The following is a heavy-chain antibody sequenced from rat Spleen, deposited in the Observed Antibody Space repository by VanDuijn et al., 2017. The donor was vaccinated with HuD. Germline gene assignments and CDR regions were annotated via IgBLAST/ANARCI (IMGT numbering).Heavy chain of an antibody. CDR2: ISYDGSST. CDR3: ARQGNYYSDY. D-gene: IGHD1-6*01. Sequence: EVQLVESGGGLVQPGRSLKLSCAASGFTFSNYGMAWVRQAPTKGLEWVATISYDGSSTYYRDSVKGRFTISRDNAKSTLYLQMDSLRSEDTATYYCARQGNYYSDYWGQGVMVTVSS. J-gene: IGHJ2*01. CDR1: GFTFSNYG. V-gene: IGHV5-29*01.